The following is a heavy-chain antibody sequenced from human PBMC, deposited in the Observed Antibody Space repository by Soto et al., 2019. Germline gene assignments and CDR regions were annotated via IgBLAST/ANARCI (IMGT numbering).Heavy chain of an antibody. J-gene: IGHJ5*02. Sequence: QVQLQASGPGLVKPSETLSLTCTVSGDSISGGASFWSWLRQPPGKGLEWIANVYYSGSSYYNPSLKSRLTISVDTTKNQFSVQLKSMTAADTAVYYCAKLSCTSSTCYFPGWFDPWGQGTLVTVSS. CDR1: GDSISGGASF. D-gene: IGHD2-2*01. V-gene: IGHV4-31*03. CDR2: VYYSGSS. CDR3: AKLSCTSSTCYFPGWFDP.